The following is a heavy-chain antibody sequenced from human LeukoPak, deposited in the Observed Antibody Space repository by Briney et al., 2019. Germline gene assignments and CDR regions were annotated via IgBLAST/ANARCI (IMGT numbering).Heavy chain of an antibody. CDR1: GGSISSSSYY. D-gene: IGHD1-26*01. CDR2: IYYSGST. V-gene: IGHV4-39*07. CDR3: ARVVSGSYSEVVDY. J-gene: IGHJ4*02. Sequence: SETLSLTCTVSGGSISSSSYYWGWIRQPPGKGLEWIGSIYYSGSTCYNPSLESRVTISVDTSKNQFSLKLSSVTAADTAVYYCARVVSGSYSEVVDYWGQGTLVTVSS.